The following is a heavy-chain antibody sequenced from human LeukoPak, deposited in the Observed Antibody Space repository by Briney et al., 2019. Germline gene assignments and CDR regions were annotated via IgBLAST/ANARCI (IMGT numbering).Heavy chain of an antibody. CDR3: ARGPDASSSNDYYYYYMDV. J-gene: IGHJ6*03. D-gene: IGHD6-6*01. CDR1: GFTFSDYY. Sequence: PGGSLRLSCAASGFTFSDYYMTWIRQAPGKGLEWVSDIDNSNRTVHYADSVKGRFTVSRDNVKNSLYLQMSSLRAEDTAVYYCARGPDASSSNDYYYYYMDVWGKGTTVTVSS. V-gene: IGHV3-11*04. CDR2: IDNSNRTV.